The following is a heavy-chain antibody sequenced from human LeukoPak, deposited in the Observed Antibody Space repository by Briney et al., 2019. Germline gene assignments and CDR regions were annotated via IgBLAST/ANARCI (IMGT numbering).Heavy chain of an antibody. J-gene: IGHJ4*02. Sequence: SVKVSCKASGGTFSSYAISWVRQAPGQGLEWMGRIIPILGIANYAQKFQGRVTIAADKSTSTAYMELSSLRSEDTAVYYCARTAMVSWNGFDCWGQGTLVTVSS. CDR1: GGTFSSYA. CDR2: IIPILGIA. V-gene: IGHV1-69*04. CDR3: ARTAMVSWNGFDC. D-gene: IGHD5-18*01.